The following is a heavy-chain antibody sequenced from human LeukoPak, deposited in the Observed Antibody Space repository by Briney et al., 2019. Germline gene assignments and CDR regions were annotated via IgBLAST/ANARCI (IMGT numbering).Heavy chain of an antibody. CDR2: IKEDGSED. CDR3: ARDADGYED. CDR1: GFTFSRAW. V-gene: IGHV3-7*01. J-gene: IGHJ4*02. D-gene: IGHD5-24*01. Sequence: GGSLRLSCAASGFTFSRAWMSWVRQAPGKGLEWVANIKEDGSEDYYADSVKGRFAISKDNAKNSLYLQMNNLRAEDAAMYYCARDADGYEDWGQGTLVIVSS.